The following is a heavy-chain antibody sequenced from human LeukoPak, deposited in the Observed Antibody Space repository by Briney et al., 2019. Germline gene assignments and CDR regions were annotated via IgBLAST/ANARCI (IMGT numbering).Heavy chain of an antibody. J-gene: IGHJ4*02. CDR3: ARGPGSSWYLVDY. V-gene: IGHV3-21*01. CDR1: GFNFSNYG. D-gene: IGHD6-13*01. Sequence: GGSLRLSCAASGFNFSNYGMSWVRQAPGKGLEWVSSISSSTTYMSYADSMKGRFTISGDNPKNSLYLQMNSLRAEDTAVYYCARGPGSSWYLVDYWGQGTLVTVSS. CDR2: ISSSTTYM.